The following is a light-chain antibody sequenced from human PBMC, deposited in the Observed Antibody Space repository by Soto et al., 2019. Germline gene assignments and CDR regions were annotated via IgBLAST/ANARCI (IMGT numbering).Light chain of an antibody. CDR1: SSDVGGYDY. J-gene: IGLJ1*01. CDR2: EVS. V-gene: IGLV2-8*01. Sequence: QSVLTQPPSASGSPGQSVTISCTGTSSDVGGYDYVSWYQQHPGKGPKLMIFEVSKRPSGVPDRFSGSKSGNTASLTVTGLQAEDEADYYCSSYAGNTKGVFGTGTKLTVL. CDR3: SSYAGNTKGV.